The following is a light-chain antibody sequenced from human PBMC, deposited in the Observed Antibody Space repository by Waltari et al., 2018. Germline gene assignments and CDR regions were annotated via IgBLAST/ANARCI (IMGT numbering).Light chain of an antibody. CDR1: QSISSY. CDR3: QQSYSTPYT. CDR2: AAS. J-gene: IGKJ2*01. V-gene: IGKV1-39*01. Sequence: DIQMTQSPSSLPASVADRVTITCRASQSISSYLNWYQQKPGKAPKLLIYAASSLQSGVPSRFSGSGSGTDFTLTISSLQPEDFATYYCQQSYSTPYTFGQGTKLEIK.